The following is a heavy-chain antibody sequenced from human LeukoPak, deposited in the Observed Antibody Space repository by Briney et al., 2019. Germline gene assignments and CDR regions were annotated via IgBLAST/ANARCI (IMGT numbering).Heavy chain of an antibody. CDR1: GGSISSSNW. CDR2: IYHSGRT. V-gene: IGHV4-4*02. D-gene: IGHD6-19*01. CDR3: ARDSSGWYRWFDP. J-gene: IGHJ5*02. Sequence: GTPSLTCAVSGGSISSSNWWSSVRQPPGKGLEWIGEIYHSGRTNYNPSLKSRGTISVDKSKNQFSLKLSSVTAADTAVYYCARDSSGWYRWFDPWGQGTLVTVSS.